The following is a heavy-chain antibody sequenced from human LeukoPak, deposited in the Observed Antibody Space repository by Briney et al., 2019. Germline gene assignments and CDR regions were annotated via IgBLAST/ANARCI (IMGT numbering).Heavy chain of an antibody. CDR3: ARVRGSWLLLDY. CDR1: GGSISSSSYY. Sequence: SETLSLTCTVSGGSISSSSYYWGWIRQPPGKGLEWIGSIYYSGSTYYNPSLKSRVTISVDTSKNQFSLKLSSVTAADTAVYYCARVRGSWLLLDYWGQGTLVTVSS. D-gene: IGHD3-22*01. V-gene: IGHV4-39*07. CDR2: IYYSGST. J-gene: IGHJ4*02.